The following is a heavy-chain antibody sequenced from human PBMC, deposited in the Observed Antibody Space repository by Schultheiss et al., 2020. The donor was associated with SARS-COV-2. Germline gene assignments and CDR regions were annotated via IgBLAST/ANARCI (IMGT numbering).Heavy chain of an antibody. CDR1: GFTFSSYG. D-gene: IGHD6-13*01. V-gene: IGHV3-23*01. Sequence: GGSLRLSCEASGFTFSSYGMSWVRHAPVRGLEWVASISGSGRNTNYADSVWGRFTVSRDNSKNTVYLQMNSLRGDDTAVYYCAKSTAEAGLQSFDSWGQGNPVTVSS. CDR3: AKSTAEAGLQSFDS. J-gene: IGHJ4*02. CDR2: ISGSGRNT.